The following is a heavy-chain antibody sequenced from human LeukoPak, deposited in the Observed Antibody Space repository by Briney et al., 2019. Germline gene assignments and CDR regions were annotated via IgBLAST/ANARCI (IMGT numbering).Heavy chain of an antibody. CDR3: NRHGYSYYYYYYMDV. CDR2: IRSKAYGGTT. D-gene: IGHD5-24*01. J-gene: IGHJ6*03. V-gene: IGHV3-49*03. Sequence: GGSLRLSCTASGFTFGDYAMSWFRQAPGKGLEWVGFIRSKAYGGTTEYAASVKGRFTISRDDSKSIAYLQMNSLKTEDTAVYYCNRHGYSYYYYYYMDVWGNGTTVTVSS. CDR1: GFTFGDYA.